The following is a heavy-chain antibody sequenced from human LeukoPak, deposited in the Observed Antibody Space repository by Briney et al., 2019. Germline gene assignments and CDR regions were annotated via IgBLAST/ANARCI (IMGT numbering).Heavy chain of an antibody. CDR1: EFTFSNYA. V-gene: IGHV3-23*01. D-gene: IGHD1-14*01. CDR2: ISGGGGST. CDR3: AKGSGINHYHWIDP. Sequence: GGSLKLSCAASEFTFSNYAMNWVRQAPGKGLEWVSGISGGGGSTYYADSVKGRFTISRDNSKNTLYLQMDSLRAEDTALYYCAKGSGINHYHWIDPWGQGTLVTVSS. J-gene: IGHJ5*02.